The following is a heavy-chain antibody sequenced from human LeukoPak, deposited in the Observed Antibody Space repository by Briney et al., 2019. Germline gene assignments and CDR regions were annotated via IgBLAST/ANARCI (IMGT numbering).Heavy chain of an antibody. J-gene: IGHJ4*02. CDR1: GFTVSSNY. CDR2: ISGSGGST. CDR3: AKDAVAGPFDY. Sequence: SGGSLRLSCAASGFTVSSNYMSWVRQAPGKGLEWVSAISGSGGSTYYADSVKGRFTISRDNSKNTLYLQMNSLRAEDTAVYYCAKDAVAGPFDYWGQGTLVTVSS. V-gene: IGHV3-23*01. D-gene: IGHD6-19*01.